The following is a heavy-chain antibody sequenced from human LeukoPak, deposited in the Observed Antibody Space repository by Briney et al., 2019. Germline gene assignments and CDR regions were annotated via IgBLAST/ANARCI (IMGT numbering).Heavy chain of an antibody. CDR1: GFTFSSYA. J-gene: IGHJ4*02. CDR3: AKLGDVVVPAAILRYYYDSSGYSEYSFDY. V-gene: IGHV3-23*01. Sequence: GGSLRLSWAASGFTFSSYAMSLVPQAPGKGLEWVSAISGSGVSTYYADSVKGRCTISRDNAKNTLYLQMNSLRAEATAVYYCAKLGDVVVPAAILRYYYDSSGYSEYSFDYWGQGHLVPVSS. CDR2: ISGSGVST. D-gene: IGHD3-22*01.